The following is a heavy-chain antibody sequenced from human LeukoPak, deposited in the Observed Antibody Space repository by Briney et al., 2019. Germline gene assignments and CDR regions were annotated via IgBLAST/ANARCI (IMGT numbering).Heavy chain of an antibody. CDR1: GFTFTANG. J-gene: IGHJ3*02. Sequence: PGGSLRLSCGASGFTFTANGMHWVRQAPGKGLEWVAFIRPDGHNKYSADSMKGRFTISRDNSKNTLYLQMNSLRAEDTAVYYCASSSGYYSYTDAFDIWGQGTMVTVSS. D-gene: IGHD3-22*01. V-gene: IGHV3-30*02. CDR3: ASSSGYYSYTDAFDI. CDR2: IRPDGHNK.